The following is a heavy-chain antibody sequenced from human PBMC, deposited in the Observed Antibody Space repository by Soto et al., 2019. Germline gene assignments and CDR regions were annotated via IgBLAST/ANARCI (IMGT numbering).Heavy chain of an antibody. V-gene: IGHV5-51*01. CDR2: IYPGDSDT. Sequence: ESLKISCKASGYSFTNYRIGWVRQMPGKGLEWMGVIYPGDSDTIYSPSFQGQVAISADKSINTAYLQWSSLKASDTAMYYCARGYGGNSAPFDYWGQGTLVTVSS. D-gene: IGHD5-12*01. J-gene: IGHJ4*02. CDR3: ARGYGGNSAPFDY. CDR1: GYSFTNYR.